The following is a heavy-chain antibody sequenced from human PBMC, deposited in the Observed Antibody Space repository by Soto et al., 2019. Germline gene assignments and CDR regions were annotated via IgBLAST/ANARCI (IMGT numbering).Heavy chain of an antibody. CDR1: GGSISSYY. CDR3: ARGVVGATSEYYYYGMDV. Sequence: PSETLSLTCTVSGGSISSYYWSWIRQPPGKGLEWIGYIYYSGSTNYNPSLKNRVTISVDTSKNQFSLKLSSVTAADTAVYYCARGVVGATSEYYYYGMDVWGQGTTVTVSS. J-gene: IGHJ6*02. D-gene: IGHD1-26*01. CDR2: IYYSGST. V-gene: IGHV4-59*01.